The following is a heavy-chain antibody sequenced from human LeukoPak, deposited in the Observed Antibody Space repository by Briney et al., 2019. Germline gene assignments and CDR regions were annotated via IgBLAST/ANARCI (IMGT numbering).Heavy chain of an antibody. CDR3: ARGVIFDQAYFFDY. Sequence: PSETLSLTCTVSGGSISSGDYYWRWVRQPPGRGLEWIGYIYYSGSTYYNPSLKSRVTISVDTSKNQFSLKLSSVTAADTAVYYCARGVIFDQAYFFDYWGQGTLVTVSS. CDR1: GGSISSGDYY. D-gene: IGHD2-21*01. V-gene: IGHV4-30-4*01. CDR2: IYYSGST. J-gene: IGHJ4*02.